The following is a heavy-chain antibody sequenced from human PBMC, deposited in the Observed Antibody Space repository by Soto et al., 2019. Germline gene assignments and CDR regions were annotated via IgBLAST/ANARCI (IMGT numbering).Heavy chain of an antibody. Sequence: QLQLQESGPGLVKPSETLSLTCTVSGGSISSSSYYWGWIRQPPGKGLEWIGSIYYSGSSYYNPSLKSRVTISVDTSKNQFSLKLSSVTAADTAVYYCARHAITMVRGVIYYFDYWGQGTLVTVSS. CDR1: GGSISSSSYY. CDR3: ARHAITMVRGVIYYFDY. J-gene: IGHJ4*02. V-gene: IGHV4-39*01. D-gene: IGHD3-10*01. CDR2: IYYSGSS.